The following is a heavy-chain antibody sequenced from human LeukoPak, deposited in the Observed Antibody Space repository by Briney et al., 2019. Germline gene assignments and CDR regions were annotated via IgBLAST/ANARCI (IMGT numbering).Heavy chain of an antibody. CDR1: GFTFSSYA. V-gene: IGHV3-23*01. CDR2: ISGSGVSA. CDR3: AKDPVVFHGGGGWHHFDY. D-gene: IGHD6-19*01. Sequence: GGSLRLSCAASGFTFSSYAMSWVRQTPGKGLEWVSTISGSGVSAYYGDAVYADSVKGRFTISRDDSKNTLHLQMDSLRVEDTAIYYCAKDPVVFHGGGGWHHFDYWGLGTLVTVSS. J-gene: IGHJ4*02.